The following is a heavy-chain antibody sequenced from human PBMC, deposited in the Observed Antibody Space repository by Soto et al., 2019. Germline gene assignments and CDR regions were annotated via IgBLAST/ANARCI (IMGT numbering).Heavy chain of an antibody. J-gene: IGHJ5*02. CDR2: IYYSGRT. CDR1: GDSISAYS. CDR3: ARGYCSSTICYIWDNWFDP. D-gene: IGHD2-2*02. V-gene: IGHV4-59*01. Sequence: SETLSLTCTVSGDSISAYSWSWVGQPPGKGLEWIGYIYYSGRTNYNPSLKSRVTISVDTSKNQFSLKLSSVTAADTAVYYCARGYCSSTICYIWDNWFDPWGQGTLVTVS.